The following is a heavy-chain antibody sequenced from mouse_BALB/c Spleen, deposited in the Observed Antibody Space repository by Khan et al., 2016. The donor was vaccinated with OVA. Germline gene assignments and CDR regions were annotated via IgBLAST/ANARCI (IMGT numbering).Heavy chain of an antibody. CDR3: ARRGSTSWFAY. Sequence: VQLQQSGPELMKPGASVKISCKASGYSFTSYYIHWVKQSHGKTLEWIGYIDPFNGGSTYNQKFNVKATLTVDISSSTAYMHLSSLTSEDSAVSYCARRGSTSWFAYWGQGALVTISA. CDR2: IDPFNGGS. D-gene: IGHD1-1*01. CDR1: GYSFTSYY. V-gene: IGHV1-31*01. J-gene: IGHJ3*01.